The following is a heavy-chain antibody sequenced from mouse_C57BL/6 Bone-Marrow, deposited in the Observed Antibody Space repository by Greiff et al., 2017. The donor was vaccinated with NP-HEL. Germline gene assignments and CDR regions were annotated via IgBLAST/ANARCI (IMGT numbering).Heavy chain of an antibody. V-gene: IGHV5-17*01. CDR1: GFPFSDYG. CDR3: ARDIPFAY. J-gene: IGHJ3*01. CDR2: FSLGSSTI. Sequence: VQGVESGGGLVKLGGSLKFPCAAPGFPFSDYGLHWFRQAPEKGLEWFAYFSLGSSTIYYAETVKGRFTISRENAKNTLFLQMTSLRSEDTAMYYCARDIPFAYWGQGTLVTVSA.